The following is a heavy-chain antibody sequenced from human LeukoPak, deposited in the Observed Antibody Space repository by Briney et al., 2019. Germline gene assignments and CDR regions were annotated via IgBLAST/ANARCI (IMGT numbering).Heavy chain of an antibody. J-gene: IGHJ4*02. Sequence: GGSLRLSXAASGFTFDDYAMHWVRQAPGKGLEWVSLISGDGGSTYYADSVKGRFTISRDNSKNSLYLQMNSLRTEDTALYYCAKDTLGGYYDSSGATDYWGQGTLVTVSS. CDR3: AKDTLGGYYDSSGATDY. D-gene: IGHD3-22*01. V-gene: IGHV3-43*02. CDR1: GFTFDDYA. CDR2: ISGDGGST.